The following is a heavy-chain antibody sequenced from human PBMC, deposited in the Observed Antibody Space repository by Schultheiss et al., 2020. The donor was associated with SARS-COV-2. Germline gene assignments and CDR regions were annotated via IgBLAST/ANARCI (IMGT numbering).Heavy chain of an antibody. V-gene: IGHV1-46*01. Sequence: GESLKISCKASGYTFTSYYMHWVRQAPGQGLEWMGIINPSGGSTSYAQKFQGRVTMTRDTSTSTVYMELSSLRSEDTAVYYCARDHVLRFLEWLFDYWGQGTLVTVSS. D-gene: IGHD3-3*01. J-gene: IGHJ4*02. CDR3: ARDHVLRFLEWLFDY. CDR2: INPSGGST. CDR1: GYTFTSYY.